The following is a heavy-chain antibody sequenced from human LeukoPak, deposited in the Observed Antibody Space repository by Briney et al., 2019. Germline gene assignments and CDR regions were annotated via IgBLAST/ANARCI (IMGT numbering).Heavy chain of an antibody. CDR1: GYTFTGYY. V-gene: IGHV1-2*04. Sequence: ASVKVSCKASGYTFTGYYMHWVRQAPGQGLEWMGWINPKRGGTNYAQKLQGWVTMTRDTSISPVYMELSRLRSDDTAVYYCARAKSSYYCSSTSCYYYYYGMDVWGKGTTVTVSS. D-gene: IGHD2-2*01. CDR2: INPKRGGT. CDR3: ARAKSSYYCSSTSCYYYYYGMDV. J-gene: IGHJ6*04.